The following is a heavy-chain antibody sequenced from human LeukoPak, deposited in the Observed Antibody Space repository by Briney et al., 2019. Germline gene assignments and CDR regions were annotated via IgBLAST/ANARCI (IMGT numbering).Heavy chain of an antibody. CDR3: ARGKWLRSSFDY. CDR2: INHSGGT. D-gene: IGHD5-12*01. J-gene: IGHJ4*02. CDR1: GGSFSGYY. Sequence: SETLSHTCAVYGGSFSGYYWSWIRQPPGKGLEWIGEINHSGGTNCNPSLKSRVTISVDTSKNQFSLKLSSVTAADTAVYYCARGKWLRSSFDYWGQGTLVTVSS. V-gene: IGHV4-34*01.